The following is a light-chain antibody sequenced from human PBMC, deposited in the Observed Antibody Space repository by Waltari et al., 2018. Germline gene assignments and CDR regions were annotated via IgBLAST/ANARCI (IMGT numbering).Light chain of an antibody. CDR2: TAS. V-gene: IGKV1-39*01. Sequence: IQMTQSPSSLSASVGDSVTITCRASQTIFYYLHWDQQKPGKAPKIIVYTASKLQSGVPSTFSGSRAGTDFTLTISSLKPEDFATYVCQQTYTIPITFGQGTRLAIK. CDR1: QTIFYY. J-gene: IGKJ5*01. CDR3: QQTYTIPIT.